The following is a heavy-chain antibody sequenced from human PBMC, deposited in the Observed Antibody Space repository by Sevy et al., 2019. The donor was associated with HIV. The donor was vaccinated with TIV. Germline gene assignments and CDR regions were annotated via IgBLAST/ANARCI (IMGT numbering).Heavy chain of an antibody. CDR2: ISSSSSYI. J-gene: IGHJ3*02. Sequence: GESLKISCAASGFTFSSYSMNWVRQAPGKGLEWVSSISSSSSYIYYADSVKGRFTISRDNAKNSLYLQMNSLRAEDTAVYYCARVQNYYDSSGYYYADAFDIWGQGTMVTVSS. V-gene: IGHV3-21*01. CDR3: ARVQNYYDSSGYYYADAFDI. D-gene: IGHD3-22*01. CDR1: GFTFSSYS.